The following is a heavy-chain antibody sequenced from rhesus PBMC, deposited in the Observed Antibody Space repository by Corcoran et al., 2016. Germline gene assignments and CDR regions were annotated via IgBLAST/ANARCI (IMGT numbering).Heavy chain of an antibody. Sequence: QVQLQESGPGVVKASETLSLTCAVSGGTISSGSSFWSWIRQPPGKGLEWIGGIYRNSERTNYSPSLKSRVTISKDTSKNQFSLKLSSVTATDTAVYYCATSSVAATSVDYWGQGVLVTVSS. V-gene: IGHV4S12*01. D-gene: IGHD4-29*01. CDR2: IYRNSERT. CDR1: GGTISSGSSF. J-gene: IGHJ4*01. CDR3: ATSSVAATSVDY.